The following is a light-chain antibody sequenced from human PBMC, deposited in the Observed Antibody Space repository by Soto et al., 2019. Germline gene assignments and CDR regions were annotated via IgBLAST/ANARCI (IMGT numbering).Light chain of an antibody. J-gene: IGKJ2*01. CDR3: QQSYSTPWT. Sequence: DIQMTQSPSSLSAYIGDRVTITCRASQNIDSYLNWYQQKPGKAPKLLIYSTSSLQSGVPSRFSGSGSGTDFTLTISTLQPDDLATYFCQQSYSTPWTFGQGTKLEI. CDR2: STS. CDR1: QNIDSY. V-gene: IGKV1-39*01.